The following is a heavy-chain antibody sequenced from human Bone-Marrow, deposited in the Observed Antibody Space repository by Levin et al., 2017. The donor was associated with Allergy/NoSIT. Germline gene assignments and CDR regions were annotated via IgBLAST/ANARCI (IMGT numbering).Heavy chain of an antibody. CDR2: IYDSGST. CDR1: GGSISSYY. J-gene: IGHJ4*02. V-gene: IGHV4-59*01. D-gene: IGHD4-11*01. CDR3: ARGRGDYRWRMYFDS. Sequence: SETLSLTCTVSGGSISSYYWSWIRQPPGKGLEWVGYIYDSGSTKYNPSLKSRVTMSVDTSKNQFSLKLSSVTAADTAAYYCARGRGDYRWRMYFDSWGQGTLVTVSS.